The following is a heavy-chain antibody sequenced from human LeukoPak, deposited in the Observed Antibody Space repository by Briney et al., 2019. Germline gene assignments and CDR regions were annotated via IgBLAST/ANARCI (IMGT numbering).Heavy chain of an antibody. D-gene: IGHD5-24*01. Sequence: SGTLSLTCTVSGGSICSFYSSWIRQPPGKGLGRIGYIYFGGIANYNPSLQSRVPISVYTSKNQFSLKLSSVTAADPAVYYCARAPAPTYGYSCDYWGQGTLVTVS. J-gene: IGHJ4*02. V-gene: IGHV4-59*01. CDR1: GGSICSFY. CDR3: ARAPAPTYGYSCDY. CDR2: IYFGGIA.